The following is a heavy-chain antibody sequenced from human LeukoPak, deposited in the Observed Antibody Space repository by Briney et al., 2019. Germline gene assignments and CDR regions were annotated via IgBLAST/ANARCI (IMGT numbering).Heavy chain of an antibody. CDR1: GFTFTTYG. V-gene: IGHV3-74*01. D-gene: IGHD1-20*01. CDR3: AKARMPRITGTTGVGFDY. CDR2: IMSDGRST. J-gene: IGHJ4*02. Sequence: GGSLRLSCAASGFTFTTYGMHWVRQAPGKGLVWVSRIMSDGRSTYADSVKGRFTISRDNAKNSLYLQMNSLRAEDTALYYCAKARMPRITGTTGVGFDYWGQGTLVTVSS.